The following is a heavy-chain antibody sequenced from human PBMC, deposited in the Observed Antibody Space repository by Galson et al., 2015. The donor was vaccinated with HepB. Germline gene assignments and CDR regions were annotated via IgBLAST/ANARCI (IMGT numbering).Heavy chain of an antibody. CDR3: IRLGDFSGYSSR. D-gene: IGHD5-12*01. CDR1: GFTFGGSA. CDR2: IRSKARKYEP. J-gene: IGHJ4*02. V-gene: IGHV3-73*01. Sequence: SLRLPCEASGFTFGGSALHWVRQASGKGAEWVGRIRSKARKYEPAYVPSLKGRFTISRDDSKNMAYLHMKSLKTEDTAVYYFIRLGDFSGYSSRWGQGTQVTVSS.